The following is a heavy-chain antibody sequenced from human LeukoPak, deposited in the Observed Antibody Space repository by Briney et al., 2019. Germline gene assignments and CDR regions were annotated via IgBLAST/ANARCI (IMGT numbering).Heavy chain of an antibody. CDR1: GFPFSTYG. D-gene: IGHD1-26*01. CDR2: IRYDESDK. CDR3: ARVGQGEWFFDL. Sequence: GGSLRLSCAASGFPFSTYGMHWARQAPGKGLEWVAFIRYDESDKFYADSVKGRFTISRDNSKNTLYLQMNSLGAEDTAVYYCARVGQGEWFFDLWGRGTLVTVSS. J-gene: IGHJ2*01. V-gene: IGHV3-30*02.